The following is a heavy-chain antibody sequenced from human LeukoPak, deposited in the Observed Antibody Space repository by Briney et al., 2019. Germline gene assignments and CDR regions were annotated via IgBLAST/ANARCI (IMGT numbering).Heavy chain of an antibody. CDR2: FGTRSTSV. CDR3: AREVSEGFDF. V-gene: IGHV3-21*01. Sequence: GGSLRLSCTASGFTFSGYSMNWIRQAPGKGLEWVSSFGTRSTSVYHAGSVKGRFAISRDNAKNSLYLQMNSLGAEDTALYYCAREVSEGFDFWGQGTLVTVSS. D-gene: IGHD3-22*01. CDR1: GFTFSGYS. J-gene: IGHJ4*02.